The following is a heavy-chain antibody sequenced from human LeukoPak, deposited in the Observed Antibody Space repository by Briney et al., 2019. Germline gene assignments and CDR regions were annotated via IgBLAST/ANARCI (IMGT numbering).Heavy chain of an antibody. Sequence: GGSLRLSCAASGFTVSSNYMSWVRQAPGKGLEWVSVIYSGGSTYYADSVKGRFTISRDNSKNTLYLQMNSLRAEDTAVYYCARGGSSSWYVISYLDYWGQGTLVTVSS. V-gene: IGHV3-53*01. CDR1: GFTVSSNY. D-gene: IGHD6-13*01. J-gene: IGHJ4*02. CDR3: ARGGSSSWYVISYLDY. CDR2: IYSGGST.